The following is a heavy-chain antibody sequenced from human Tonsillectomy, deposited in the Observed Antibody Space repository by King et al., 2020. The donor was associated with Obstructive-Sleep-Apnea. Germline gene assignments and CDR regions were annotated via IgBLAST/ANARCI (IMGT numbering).Heavy chain of an antibody. CDR2: INSRGTT. J-gene: IGHJ5*01. CDR1: GFTFDSYA. CDR3: AKEGGGSGVYWVDS. V-gene: IGHV3-23*04. Sequence: EVQLVESGGGLVQPGGSLRLSCAASGFTFDSYAMSWVRQAPGKGLEWVSAINSRGTTFYADSVKGRFTISRDNSKYTVGLQVNSLRAEDTAFYYCAKEGGGSGVYWVDSWGQGTLVTVSS. D-gene: IGHD3-10*01.